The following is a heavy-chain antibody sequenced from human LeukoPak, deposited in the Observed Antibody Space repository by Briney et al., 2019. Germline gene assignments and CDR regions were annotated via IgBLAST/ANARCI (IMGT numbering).Heavy chain of an antibody. CDR3: AKDYSGSFDY. D-gene: IGHD1-26*01. CDR2: ISGSGGAT. J-gene: IGHJ4*02. CDR1: GVTFSSYA. V-gene: IGHV3-23*01. Sequence: GGSMRLSCEASGVTFSSYALSWVRQAPGKGLEWVSAISGSGGATYYADSVKGRFTMSRDNSKNTLYLQMNSLRAEDTAVYYCAKDYSGSFDYWGQGTLVTVSS.